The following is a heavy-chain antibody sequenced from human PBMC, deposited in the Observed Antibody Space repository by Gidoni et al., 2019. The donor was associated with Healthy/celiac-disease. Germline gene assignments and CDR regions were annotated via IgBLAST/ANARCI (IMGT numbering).Heavy chain of an antibody. J-gene: IGHJ3*02. D-gene: IGHD6-19*01. CDR2: INHSGST. CDR3: ARSSSGWFNDAFDI. CDR1: GGSFSGYY. Sequence: QVQLQQWGAGLLKPSETLSLTCAVYGGSFSGYYWSWIRQPPGKGLEWIGEINHSGSTNYNPSLKSRVTISVDTSKNQFSLKLSSVTAADTAVYYCARSSSGWFNDAFDIWGQGTMVTVSS. V-gene: IGHV4-34*01.